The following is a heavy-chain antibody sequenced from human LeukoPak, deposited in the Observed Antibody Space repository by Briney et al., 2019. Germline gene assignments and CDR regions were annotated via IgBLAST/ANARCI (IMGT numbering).Heavy chain of an antibody. Sequence: GGSLRLSCAASGFTFNSYWMHWVRQAPGKGLVWVSRINGGGSSTDYADSVKGRFTISRDNAKNTLYLEMNSLRAEDTAVYYCARVNIGDGVWGKGTTVTVSS. D-gene: IGHD2/OR15-2a*01. V-gene: IGHV3-74*01. J-gene: IGHJ6*04. CDR3: ARVNIGDGV. CDR2: INGGGSST. CDR1: GFTFNSYW.